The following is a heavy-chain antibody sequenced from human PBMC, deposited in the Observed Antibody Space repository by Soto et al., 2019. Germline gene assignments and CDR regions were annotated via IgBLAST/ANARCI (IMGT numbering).Heavy chain of an antibody. CDR2: ISKSDYT. CDR3: AREDSIIIPAVSDF. J-gene: IGHJ4*02. V-gene: IGHV3-21*01. D-gene: IGHD2-2*01. Sequence: GGSLRLSCTVSGFAFNNYGISWVRQAPGKGLEWVSSISKSDYTYYSDSVKGRFTISRDNARNSVSLQTNTLRVEDTAVYYCAREDSIIIPAVSDFWGQGTLVTVSS. CDR1: GFAFNNYG.